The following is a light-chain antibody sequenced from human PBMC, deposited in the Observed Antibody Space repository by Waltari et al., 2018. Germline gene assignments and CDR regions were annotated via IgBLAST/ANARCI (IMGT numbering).Light chain of an antibody. CDR3: LCYDSSLSGWV. CDR2: TNT. V-gene: IGLV1-40*01. CDR1: SSNIGAGYD. Sequence: QSVLTQPPSVSGAPGQRVTISCTGSSSNIGAGYDVHWYRHLPGTAPKLLTYTNTNRPSGVPDRFSGSKSGTSASLAITGLQAEDETDYYCLCYDSSLSGWVFGGGTKLTVL. J-gene: IGLJ3*02.